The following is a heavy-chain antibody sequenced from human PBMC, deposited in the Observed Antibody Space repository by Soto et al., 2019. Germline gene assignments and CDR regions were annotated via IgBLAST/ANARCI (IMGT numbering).Heavy chain of an antibody. V-gene: IGHV1-69*06. CDR1: GGTFSSYA. CDR3: ARDQKAEQQLVRSYYYGMDV. CDR2: IIPIFGTA. J-gene: IGHJ6*02. D-gene: IGHD6-13*01. Sequence: ASVKVSCKASGGTFSSYAISWVRQAPGQGLEWMGGIIPIFGTANYAQKFQGRVTITADKSTSTAYMELSSLRSEDTAVYYCARDQKAEQQLVRSYYYGMDVWGQGTTVTVS.